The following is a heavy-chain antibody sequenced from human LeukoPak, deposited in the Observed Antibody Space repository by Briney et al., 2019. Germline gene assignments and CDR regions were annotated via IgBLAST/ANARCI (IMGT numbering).Heavy chain of an antibody. V-gene: IGHV4-30-2*01. CDR3: ARVKGTMVRGVKTNLVDY. Sequence: PSETLSLTCAVSGGSISSGGYSWSWIRQPPGKGLEWIEYIYHSGSTYYNPSLKSRVTISVDRSKNQFSLKLSSVTAADTAVYYCARVKGTMVRGVKTNLVDYWGQGTLVTVSS. J-gene: IGHJ4*02. CDR1: GGSISSGGYS. D-gene: IGHD3-10*01. CDR2: IYHSGST.